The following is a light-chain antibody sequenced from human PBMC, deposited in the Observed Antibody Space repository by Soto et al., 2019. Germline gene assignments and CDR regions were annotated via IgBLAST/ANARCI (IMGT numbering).Light chain of an antibody. J-gene: IGKJ2*02. CDR1: QNIDSY. CDR2: AAS. V-gene: IGKV1-39*01. Sequence: DIQMTQIASSLSASVGSRVAISCRASQNIDSYLNWFQQKPGKAPKLLMYAASNLLSGVPSRFSGSGSGTEFTLTITSLQPEDFATYYCQQSHSTPRTFGQGTKLDI. CDR3: QQSHSTPRT.